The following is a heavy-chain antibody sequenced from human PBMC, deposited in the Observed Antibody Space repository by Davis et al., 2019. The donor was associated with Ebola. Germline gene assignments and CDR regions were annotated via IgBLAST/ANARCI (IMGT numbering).Heavy chain of an antibody. CDR1: GYTFTSYG. V-gene: IGHV1-18*01. CDR2: ISAYNGDT. CDR3: ARDYSDISIGYPGLMVDP. J-gene: IGHJ5*02. D-gene: IGHD3-9*01. Sequence: ASVKVSCKASGYTFTSYGISWVRQAPGQGLEWMGWISAYNGDTDYAQKFQGRVTMTTDTSTNTAYMELRSLRSDDTAVYFCARDYSDISIGYPGLMVDPWGQGTLVIVSS.